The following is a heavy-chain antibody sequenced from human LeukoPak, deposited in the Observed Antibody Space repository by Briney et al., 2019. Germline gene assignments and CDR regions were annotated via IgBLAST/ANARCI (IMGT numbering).Heavy chain of an antibody. J-gene: IGHJ5*01. CDR2: ISGSGGST. CDR1: GFTFSSYA. Sequence: GGSLRLSCAASGFTFSSYAMSWVRQAPGKGLEWVSAISGSGGSTYYADSVKGRFTISRDNSKNTLYLQMNSLRAEGTAVYYGAKDTRYYYDSSGWFDSWGQGTLVTVSS. CDR3: AKDTRYYYDSSGWFDS. V-gene: IGHV3-23*01. D-gene: IGHD3-22*01.